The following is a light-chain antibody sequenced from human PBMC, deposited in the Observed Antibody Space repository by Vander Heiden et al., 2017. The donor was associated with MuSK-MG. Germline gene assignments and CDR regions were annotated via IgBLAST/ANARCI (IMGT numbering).Light chain of an antibody. Sequence: EIVLTQSPGTLSLSPGARATLPCSASQTASSSYLAWYQQKPGQAPRLLIYGASSRATGFPDRFSGSGSGTDFTLTISRLEPEDFAVYYCQQNCSTPVTFGQGTKVEIK. V-gene: IGKV3-20*01. CDR2: GAS. J-gene: IGKJ2*01. CDR1: QTASSSY. CDR3: QQNCSTPVT.